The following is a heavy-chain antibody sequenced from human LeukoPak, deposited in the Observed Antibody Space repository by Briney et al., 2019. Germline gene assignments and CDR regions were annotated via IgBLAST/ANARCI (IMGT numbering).Heavy chain of an antibody. CDR1: GFTFSSYG. CDR2: IRYDGSNK. Sequence: PGGSLRLSCAASGFTFSSYGMHWVRQAPGKGLERVAFIRYDGSNKYYADSVKGRFTISRDNSKNTLYLQMNGLRAEDTAVFYCEIVQLWLDPWGQGTLVTVSS. D-gene: IGHD5-18*01. J-gene: IGHJ5*02. V-gene: IGHV3-30*02. CDR3: EIVQLWLDP.